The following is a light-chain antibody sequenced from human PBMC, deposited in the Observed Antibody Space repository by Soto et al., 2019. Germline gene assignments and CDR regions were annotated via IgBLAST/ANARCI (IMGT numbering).Light chain of an antibody. V-gene: IGLV2-14*01. J-gene: IGLJ1*01. CDR3: SSYATRSTPHYV. Sequence: QSALTQPASVSGSPGQSITISCTGTSSDVGGYNHVSWYQQHPDKVPKLMIYEVINRPSGVSNRFSGSKSGNTASLTISGLQAEDEADYYCSSYATRSTPHYVFGTGTKLTVL. CDR1: SSDVGGYNH. CDR2: EVI.